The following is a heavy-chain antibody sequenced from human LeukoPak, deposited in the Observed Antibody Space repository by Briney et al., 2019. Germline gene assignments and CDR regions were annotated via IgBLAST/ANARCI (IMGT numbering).Heavy chain of an antibody. J-gene: IGHJ4*02. D-gene: IGHD1-26*01. Sequence: GGSLRLSCAASGFTFSTYAMSWVRQAPGKGLEWVSALSGSGDSTYYADSVKGRFTISRDNSKNTLYLQMNSLRAEDTAVYYCAKKGATTGDFDYWGQGTLVTVSS. CDR2: LSGSGDST. V-gene: IGHV3-23*01. CDR3: AKKGATTGDFDY. CDR1: GFTFSTYA.